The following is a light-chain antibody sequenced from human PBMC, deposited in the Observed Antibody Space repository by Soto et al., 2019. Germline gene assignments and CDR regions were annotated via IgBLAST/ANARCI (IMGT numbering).Light chain of an antibody. V-gene: IGKV3-20*01. CDR2: GAS. CDR1: QSVSSSY. J-gene: IGKJ5*01. CDR3: QQYGGSSLII. Sequence: ETVLTQSPGTLSLSPGERVTLSCRTSQSVSSSYLAWYQQKPGQAPRLLMYGASNRASGIPDRFSGSGSGTDFTLTISRLEPEDFAVYYCQQYGGSSLIICGQGTRLEIK.